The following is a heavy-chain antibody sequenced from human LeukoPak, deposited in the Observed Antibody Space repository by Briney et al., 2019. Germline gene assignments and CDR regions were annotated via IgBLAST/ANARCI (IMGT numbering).Heavy chain of an antibody. CDR1: GASISSYF. CDR2: IYYSGST. D-gene: IGHD2-15*01. V-gene: IGHV4-59*01. J-gene: IGHJ6*03. Sequence: PSETLSLTCTVSGASISSYFWSWIRQPPGKGLEYIGHIYYSGSTAYNPSLRSRVTISVDTSKNQFSLKLNSVSAADTAMYFCARWFCSGACYYMDVWGKGTTVTVSS. CDR3: ARWFCSGACYYMDV.